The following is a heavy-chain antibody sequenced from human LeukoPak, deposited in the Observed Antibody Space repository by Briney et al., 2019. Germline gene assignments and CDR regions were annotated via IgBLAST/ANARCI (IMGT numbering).Heavy chain of an antibody. Sequence: ASVKVSCKASGGTFSSYAISWVRQATGQGLEWMGWMSPNSGDTGYAQKFQGRVTMTSDSFISTAYMELSSLRSEDTAIYYCVRTPPNWEFDYWGQGTLVTVSS. J-gene: IGHJ4*02. V-gene: IGHV1-8*02. D-gene: IGHD7-27*01. CDR2: MSPNSGDT. CDR3: VRTPPNWEFDY. CDR1: GGTFSSYA.